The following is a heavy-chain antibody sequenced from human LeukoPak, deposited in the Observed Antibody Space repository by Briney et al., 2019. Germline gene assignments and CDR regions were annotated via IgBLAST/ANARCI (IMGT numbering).Heavy chain of an antibody. D-gene: IGHD1-1*01. J-gene: IGHJ4*02. CDR1: GFTFSSYA. CDR3: AKAGTGTTYGCFDY. V-gene: IGHV3-23*01. Sequence: PGGSLRLSCAASGFTFSSYAMSWVRQAPGKGLEWVSAISGGGGSTYYADSVKGRFTISRDNSKNTLYLQMNSLRAEDTAVYYCAKAGTGTTYGCFDYWGQGTLVTVSS. CDR2: ISGGGGST.